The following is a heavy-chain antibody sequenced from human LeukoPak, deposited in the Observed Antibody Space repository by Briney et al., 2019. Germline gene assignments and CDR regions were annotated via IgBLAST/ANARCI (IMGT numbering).Heavy chain of an antibody. CDR2: IYHSGST. CDR3: ARGPTMTYDSSGFGTFDP. Sequence: PSQTLSLTCAVSGGSISSGGYSWSWIRQPPGKGLEWSGYIYHSGSTYYNPSLKSRVTISVDRSMNQFSLKLSSVTAADTAVYYCARGPTMTYDSSGFGTFDPWGQETLVTVSS. D-gene: IGHD3-22*01. V-gene: IGHV4-30-2*01. J-gene: IGHJ5*02. CDR1: GGSISSGGYS.